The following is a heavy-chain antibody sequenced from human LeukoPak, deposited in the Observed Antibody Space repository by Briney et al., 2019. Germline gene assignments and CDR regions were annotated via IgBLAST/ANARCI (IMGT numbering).Heavy chain of an antibody. D-gene: IGHD3-10*01. CDR3: AKALLKAYYPDGAFDI. CDR1: GFTFSSYA. V-gene: IGHV3-23*01. CDR2: ISGSGGST. Sequence: GGSLRLSCAASGFTFSSYAMSWVRQAPGKGLEWVSAISGSGGSTYYADSVRGRFTISRDNSKNTLYLQMNSLRAEDTAVYYCAKALLKAYYPDGAFDIWGQGTMVTVSS. J-gene: IGHJ3*02.